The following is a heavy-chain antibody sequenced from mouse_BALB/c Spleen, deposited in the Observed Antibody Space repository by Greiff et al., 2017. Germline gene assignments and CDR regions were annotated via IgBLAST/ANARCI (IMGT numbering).Heavy chain of an antibody. CDR1: GYTFTDHA. Sequence: VQLQQSDAELVKPGASVKISCKASGYTFTDHAIHWVKQKPEQGLEWIGYISPGNGDIKYNEKFKGKATLTADKSSSTAYMQLNSLTSEDSAVYFCIFPLITTVVFDYWGQGTTLTVSS. CDR2: ISPGNGDI. CDR3: IFPLITTVVFDY. J-gene: IGHJ2*01. D-gene: IGHD1-1*01. V-gene: IGHV1S53*02.